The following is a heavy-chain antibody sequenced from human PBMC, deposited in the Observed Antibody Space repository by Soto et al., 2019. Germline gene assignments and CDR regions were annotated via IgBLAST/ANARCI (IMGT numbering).Heavy chain of an antibody. V-gene: IGHV3-23*01. CDR1: GFTFSSYA. Sequence: GGSLRLSCAASGFTFSSYAMSWVRQAPGKGLEWVSAISGSGGSTYYADSVKGRFTISRDNSKNTLYLQMNSLRAEDTAVYYCAKKPLDSYGPNWYFDLWGRGTLVTVSS. J-gene: IGHJ2*01. D-gene: IGHD5-18*01. CDR2: ISGSGGST. CDR3: AKKPLDSYGPNWYFDL.